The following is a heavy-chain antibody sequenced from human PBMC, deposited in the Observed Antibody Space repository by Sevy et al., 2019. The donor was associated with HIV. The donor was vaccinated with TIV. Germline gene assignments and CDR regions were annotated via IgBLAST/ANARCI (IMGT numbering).Heavy chain of an antibody. CDR1: GFTFSSYG. D-gene: IGHD5-18*01. CDR3: AKGIGYSYGSYYFDY. CDR2: ISYDGSNK. V-gene: IGHV3-30*18. Sequence: GGSLRLSCAASGFTFSSYGMHWVRQAPGKGLEWVAVISYDGSNKYYADSVNGRFTISRDNSKNTLYLQMNSLRAEDTAVYYCAKGIGYSYGSYYFDYWGQGTLVTVSS. J-gene: IGHJ4*02.